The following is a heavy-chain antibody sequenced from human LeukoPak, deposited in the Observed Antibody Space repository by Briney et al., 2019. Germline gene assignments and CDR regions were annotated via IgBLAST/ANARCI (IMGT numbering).Heavy chain of an antibody. V-gene: IGHV4-34*01. CDR2: INHSGST. D-gene: IGHD3-10*01. CDR3: ARGRPLNHYYYGSGSYYMAAFDI. CDR1: GGSFSGYY. Sequence: PSETLSLTCAVYGGSFSGYYWSWIRQPPGKGLEWIGEINHSGSTNYNPSLKSRVTISVDTSKNQFSLKLSSVTAADTAVYYCARGRPLNHYYYGSGSYYMAAFDIWGQGTMVTVSS. J-gene: IGHJ3*02.